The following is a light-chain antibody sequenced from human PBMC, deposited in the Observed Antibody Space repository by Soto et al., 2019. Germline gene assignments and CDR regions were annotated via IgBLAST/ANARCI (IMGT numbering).Light chain of an antibody. CDR2: DVS. V-gene: IGLV2-14*01. CDR1: SSDVGGYHY. Sequence: QSALTQPASVSGSPGQSITISCTGTSSDVGGYHYVSWYQQYPGKAPKVMIYDVSNRPSGVSNRFSGSKSGTTASLTISGLQAEDEADYYCSSNTSSITYVFGTGTKLTVL. J-gene: IGLJ1*01. CDR3: SSNTSSITYV.